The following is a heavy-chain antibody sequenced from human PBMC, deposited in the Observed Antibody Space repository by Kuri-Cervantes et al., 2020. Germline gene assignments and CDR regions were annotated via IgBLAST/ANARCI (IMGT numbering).Heavy chain of an antibody. CDR1: GFTFDDYA. V-gene: IGHV3-9*01. D-gene: IGHD1-26*01. Sequence: GESLKISCAASGFTFDDYAVHWVRQAPGKGLEWVSGISWNSGSIGYADSVKGRFTISRDNSKNTLYLQMDSLRAEDTAVYYCAKDSFLFNSGSYYGTGGMDVWGQGTTVTVSS. CDR2: ISWNSGSI. CDR3: AKDSFLFNSGSYYGTGGMDV. J-gene: IGHJ6*02.